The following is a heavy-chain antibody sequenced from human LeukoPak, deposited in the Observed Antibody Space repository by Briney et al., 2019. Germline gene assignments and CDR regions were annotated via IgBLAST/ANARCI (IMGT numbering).Heavy chain of an antibody. J-gene: IGHJ4*02. Sequence: GGSLRLSCAASGFTFSNYAMSWVRQAPGKGLEWVSAISGSGGSTYYADSVKGRFTISRDNSKNTLYLQMNSLRAEDTAVYYCAKDDGIENYFFDYWGQGTLVTVSS. CDR1: GFTFSNYA. D-gene: IGHD1-26*01. CDR2: ISGSGGST. V-gene: IGHV3-23*01. CDR3: AKDDGIENYFFDY.